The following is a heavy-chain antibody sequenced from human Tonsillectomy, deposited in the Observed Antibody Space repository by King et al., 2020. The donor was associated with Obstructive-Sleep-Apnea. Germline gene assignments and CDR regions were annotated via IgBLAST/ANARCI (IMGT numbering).Heavy chain of an antibody. CDR2: IKSKTYGGTT. Sequence: VQLVESGGGLVKPGGSLRLSCAASGLTFSNAWMNWVRQAPGKGLECVGRIKSKTYGGTTDYPAPVKGRFTISRDDSKNTMYLQMNSLNTEDTAVYYCTLTGGHWGNDYWGQGTLVTVSS. CDR1: GLTFSNAW. V-gene: IGHV3-15*01. D-gene: IGHD7-27*01. CDR3: TLTGGHWGNDY. J-gene: IGHJ4*02.